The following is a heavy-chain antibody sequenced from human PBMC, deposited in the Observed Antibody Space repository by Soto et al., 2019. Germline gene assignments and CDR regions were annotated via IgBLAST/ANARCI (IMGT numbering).Heavy chain of an antibody. CDR3: ARTYCSSTSCQADYYYYYGMDV. D-gene: IGHD2-2*01. Sequence: GESLKISCKGSGYSFTSYWISWVRQMPGKGLEWMGRIDPSDAYTNYGPSFQGHVTISADKSISTAYLQWSSLKASDTAMYYCARTYCSSTSCQADYYYYYGMDVWGQGTTVTVSS. CDR1: GYSFTSYW. J-gene: IGHJ6*02. CDR2: IDPSDAYT. V-gene: IGHV5-10-1*01.